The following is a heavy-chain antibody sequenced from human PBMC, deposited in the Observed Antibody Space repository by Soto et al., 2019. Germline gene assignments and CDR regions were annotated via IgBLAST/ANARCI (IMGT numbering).Heavy chain of an antibody. J-gene: IGHJ4*02. CDR3: AREEDRDLGY. Sequence: GESLKISCAASGFTFSSYWMHWVRQAPGKGLVWVSRINSDGSSTSYADSVKGRFTISRDNAKNTLYLQMNSLRAEDTAVYYCAREEDRDLGYWGQGTLVTVSS. D-gene: IGHD2-15*01. CDR1: GFTFSSYW. V-gene: IGHV3-74*01. CDR2: INSDGSST.